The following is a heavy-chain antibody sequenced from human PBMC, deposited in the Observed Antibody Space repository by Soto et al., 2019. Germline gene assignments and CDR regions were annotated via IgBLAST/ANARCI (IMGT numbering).Heavy chain of an antibody. Sequence: SETLSLTCTVSGGSISSSSYYWGWIRQPPGKGLEWIGSIYYSGSTYYNPSLKSRVTISVDTSKNQFSLKLSSVTAADTAVYYCARQRFGEFYYYYYMDVWGEGTTVTVSS. CDR2: IYYSGST. V-gene: IGHV4-39*01. D-gene: IGHD3-10*01. J-gene: IGHJ6*03. CDR3: ARQRFGEFYYYYYMDV. CDR1: GGSISSSSYY.